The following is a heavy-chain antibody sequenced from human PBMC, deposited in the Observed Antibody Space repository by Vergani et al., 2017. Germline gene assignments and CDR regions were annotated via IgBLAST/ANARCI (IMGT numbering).Heavy chain of an antibody. D-gene: IGHD5-18*01. CDR2: IYWDDDK. Sequence: QITLKESGPTLVKPTQTLTLTCTFSGFSLSTIGVGVGWIRQPPGKALEWLALIYWDDDKRYSPSLKSRLTITKDTSKNQVVLTMTNMDPVDTATYYCAHSLLIQLFRGPFDYGSQGTLVTVPS. V-gene: IGHV2-5*02. CDR1: GFSLSTIGVG. J-gene: IGHJ4*02. CDR3: AHSLLIQLFRGPFDY.